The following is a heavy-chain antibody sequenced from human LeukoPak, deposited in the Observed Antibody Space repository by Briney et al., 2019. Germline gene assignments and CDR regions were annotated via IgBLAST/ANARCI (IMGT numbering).Heavy chain of an antibody. J-gene: IGHJ4*02. CDR1: GFTFSTYG. D-gene: IGHD2-2*01. V-gene: IGHV3-30*18. CDR2: ISYDGSNK. CDR3: AKDLSTSCLTLDY. Sequence: GGSLRLSCAASGFTFSTYGMHWVRQAPGKGLEWVAVISYDGSNKYYADSVKGRFTISRDNSKNTLYLQMNNLRPEDTAVYYCAKDLSTSCLTLDYWGQGTLVTVSS.